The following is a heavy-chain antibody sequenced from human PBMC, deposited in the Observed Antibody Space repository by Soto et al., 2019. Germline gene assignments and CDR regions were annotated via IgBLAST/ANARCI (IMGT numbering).Heavy chain of an antibody. CDR1: GYTFTRYT. Sequence: QVQLVQSGAEVKKPGASVKISCKASGYTFTRYTMNWVRQAPGQRLEWMGWINPDNGNTKSSQKFQDRVIITRDTSASTAYIDLSSLRSEDTAVYYCARGIATGQLDPRGKGTLVTVSS. D-gene: IGHD2-15*01. J-gene: IGHJ5*02. CDR3: ARGIATGQLDP. V-gene: IGHV1-3*01. CDR2: INPDNGNT.